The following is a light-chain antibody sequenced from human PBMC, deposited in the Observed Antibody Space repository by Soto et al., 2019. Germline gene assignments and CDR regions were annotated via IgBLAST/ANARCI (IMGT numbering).Light chain of an antibody. CDR3: ASYTSSSTLV. CDR1: SSDVGTYSY. Sequence: QSALTQPASVSGSPGQSITISCTGTSSDVGTYSYVSWYLQRPGKGPKLVIFDVNDRPSGVSNRFSGSKSGSTASLTISGLQAEDEADYYCASYTSSSTLVFGGGTKLTVL. CDR2: DVN. J-gene: IGLJ2*01. V-gene: IGLV2-14*01.